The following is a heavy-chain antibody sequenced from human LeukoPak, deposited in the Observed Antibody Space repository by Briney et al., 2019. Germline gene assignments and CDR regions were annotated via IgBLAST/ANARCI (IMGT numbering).Heavy chain of an antibody. D-gene: IGHD1-1*01. J-gene: IGHJ4*02. CDR2: IHYSGST. CDR1: GGSINNFY. Sequence: PSETLSLTCTVSGGSINNFYWSWIRQPPGKGLEWIGYIHYSGSTNYNPSLKSRVTISVDTSKNQFSLKLSSVTAADTAVYYCARARTRGNNWYFDYWGQGTLVTVSS. CDR3: ARARTRGNNWYFDY. V-gene: IGHV4-59*01.